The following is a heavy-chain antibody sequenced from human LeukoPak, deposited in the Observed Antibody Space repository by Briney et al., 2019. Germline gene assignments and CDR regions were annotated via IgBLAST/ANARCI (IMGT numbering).Heavy chain of an antibody. Sequence: RRSLRLSPAPSRVTLTSYWTHCVRQAPRKGLVWVSSINTDGSTTNYADSVKGRFTISRDNAKNTLYLRMNSLRADDTAVYYCAREEYDNWGQGTLVTVSS. CDR1: RVTLTSYW. CDR2: INTDGSTT. D-gene: IGHD2/OR15-2a*01. J-gene: IGHJ4*02. CDR3: AREEYDN. V-gene: IGHV3-74*01.